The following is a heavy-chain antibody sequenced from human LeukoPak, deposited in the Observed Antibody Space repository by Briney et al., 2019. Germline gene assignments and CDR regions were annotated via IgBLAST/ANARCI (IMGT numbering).Heavy chain of an antibody. V-gene: IGHV6-1*01. Sequence: SQTLSLTCAISGDSVSSNSAAWNWIRQSPSRGLEWLGRTYYRSKWYNDYAVSVKSRITINPDTSKNQFSLQLNSVTPEDAAVYYCARAKKSSRLLWFGELLSGYYYYYYMDVWGKGTTVTISS. J-gene: IGHJ6*03. CDR1: GDSVSSNSAA. CDR2: TYYRSKWYN. CDR3: ARAKKSSRLLWFGELLSGYYYYYYMDV. D-gene: IGHD3-10*01.